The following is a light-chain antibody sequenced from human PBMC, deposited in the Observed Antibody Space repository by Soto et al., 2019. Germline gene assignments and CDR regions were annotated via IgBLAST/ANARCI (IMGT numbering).Light chain of an antibody. CDR2: GTS. CDR3: QQYGSPPIT. V-gene: IGKV3-20*01. J-gene: IGKJ5*01. Sequence: EVVMTQSPATLSVSPGERATLSCRASQSVSSTYLAWYQQQPGQAPRLLMSGTSNRATGTPDRFSGSGSGTDFTLTISRLEPEDFAVYYCQQYGSPPITFGQRTRLEIK. CDR1: QSVSSTY.